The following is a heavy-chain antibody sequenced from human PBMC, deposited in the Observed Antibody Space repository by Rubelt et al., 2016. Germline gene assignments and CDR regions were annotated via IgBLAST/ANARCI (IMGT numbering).Heavy chain of an antibody. Sequence: QLQLQESGPGLVKPSETLSLTCTVSGGSISSSSYYWGWIRQPPGKGLEWIGSIYYSGNTYYNPSLKGRVTVAVDTSKNQFSLKLSSVTAADTAVYYWARQHDYVWGSYHSYDYWGQGTLVTVSS. D-gene: IGHD3-16*02. CDR2: IYYSGNT. J-gene: IGHJ4*02. CDR1: GGSISSSSYY. V-gene: IGHV4-39*07. CDR3: ARQHDYVWGSYHSYDY.